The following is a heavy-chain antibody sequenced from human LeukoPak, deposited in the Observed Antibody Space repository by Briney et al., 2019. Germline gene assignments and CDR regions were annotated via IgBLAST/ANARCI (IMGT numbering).Heavy chain of an antibody. CDR1: GFTFSNDW. Sequence: GGTLRLSCAASGFTFSNDWMSWGRQAPGKGLEGVGNIKQDGSEQYYLDSVKGRFTISRDNAKNSLYLQMNSLRAEDTAVYYCARALDSSSSRYQAFEYWGQGTLVTVSS. V-gene: IGHV3-7*01. D-gene: IGHD2-2*01. CDR3: ARALDSSSSRYQAFEY. CDR2: IKQDGSEQ. J-gene: IGHJ4*02.